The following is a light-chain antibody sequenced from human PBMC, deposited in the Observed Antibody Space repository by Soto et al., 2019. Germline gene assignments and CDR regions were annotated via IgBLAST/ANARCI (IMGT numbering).Light chain of an antibody. CDR2: KAS. J-gene: IGKJ4*01. V-gene: IGKV1-5*03. CDR3: QQYSSYPLT. CDR1: QSISRC. Sequence: DIQMTQSPSTLSASVGDRVTITCRASQSISRCLAWYQQKPGEAPKFLIYKASSLESGVPSRFSSSGSGTEFTLTISSLQPDDFAIYYCQQYSSYPLTFGGGTKVEIK.